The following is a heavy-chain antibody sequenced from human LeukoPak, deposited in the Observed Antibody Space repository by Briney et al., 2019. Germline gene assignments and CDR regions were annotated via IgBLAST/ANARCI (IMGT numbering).Heavy chain of an antibody. D-gene: IGHD5-18*01. Sequence: PSETLSLTCAVYGGSFSGYYWSWIRQPPGKGLEWIGEINHSGGTNYNPSLKSRVTISVDTSKNQFSLKLSSVTAADTAVYYCAREGYSYGFFDWFDPWGQGTLVTVSS. CDR3: AREGYSYGFFDWFDP. CDR2: INHSGGT. J-gene: IGHJ5*02. CDR1: GGSFSGYY. V-gene: IGHV4-34*01.